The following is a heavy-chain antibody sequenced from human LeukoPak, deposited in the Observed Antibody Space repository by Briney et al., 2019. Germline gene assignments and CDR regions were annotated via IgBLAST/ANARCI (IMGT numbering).Heavy chain of an antibody. CDR2: ISAYNGNT. Sequence: ASVKVSCKASGYTFTSYDISWVRQAPGQGLEWMGWISAYNGNTNYAQKLQGRVTMTTDTSTSTAYMELRSLRSDDAAVYYCARDQEYSGSYLGFYYYYYMDVWGKGTTVTVSS. CDR1: GYTFTSYD. J-gene: IGHJ6*03. V-gene: IGHV1-18*01. D-gene: IGHD1-26*01. CDR3: ARDQEYSGSYLGFYYYYYMDV.